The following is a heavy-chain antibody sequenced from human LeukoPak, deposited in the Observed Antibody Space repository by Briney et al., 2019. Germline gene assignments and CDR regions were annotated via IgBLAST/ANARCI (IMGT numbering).Heavy chain of an antibody. CDR1: GYSISSGYY. J-gene: IGHJ5*02. D-gene: IGHD2-21*01. V-gene: IGHV4-38-2*02. CDR3: ARLSHCGGGCYLNWFDP. Sequence: SETLSLICTVSGYSISSGYYWGWIRQPPGKGLEWIGSLYHSGSTYYNPSLKSRVTISVDTSKNQFSLKLSSVTAADTAVYYCARLSHCGGGCYLNWFDPWGQGTLVTVSS. CDR2: LYHSGST.